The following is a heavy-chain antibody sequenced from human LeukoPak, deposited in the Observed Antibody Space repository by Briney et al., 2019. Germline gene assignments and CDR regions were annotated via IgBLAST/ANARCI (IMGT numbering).Heavy chain of an antibody. J-gene: IGHJ6*02. D-gene: IGHD2-2*01. Sequence: SETLSLTCAVYGGSFSGYYWSWIRQPPGKGLEWIGEINHSGSTNYNPSLKSRVTISVGTSKNQFSLKLSSVTAADTAVYYCARGEGGGYCSSTSCHRPWHRPGMDVWGQGTTVTVSS. CDR3: ARGEGGGYCSSTSCHRPWHRPGMDV. CDR2: INHSGST. CDR1: GGSFSGYY. V-gene: IGHV4-34*01.